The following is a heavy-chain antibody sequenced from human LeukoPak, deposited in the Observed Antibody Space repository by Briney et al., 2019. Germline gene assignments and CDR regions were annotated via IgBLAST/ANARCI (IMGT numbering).Heavy chain of an antibody. CDR1: GLTVSSNY. J-gene: IGHJ4*02. CDR3: ARVVVGLTYCFDY. Sequence: KTGGSLRLSCTASGLTVSSNYMTWVRQAPGKGLEWVSLIYSGGDTYYAGSVKGRFTISRDNSKNTLYLQMNSLRAEDTAVYYCARVVVGLTYCFDYWGQGTLVTVSS. D-gene: IGHD1-26*01. CDR2: IYSGGDT. V-gene: IGHV3-53*01.